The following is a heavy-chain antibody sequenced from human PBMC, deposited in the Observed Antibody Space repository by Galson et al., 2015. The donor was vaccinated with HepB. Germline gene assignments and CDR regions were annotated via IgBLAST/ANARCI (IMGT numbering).Heavy chain of an antibody. Sequence: SLRLSCAASGFTFSDYYMSWIRQAPGKGLEWVSYISSSSSYTNYADSVKGRFTISRDNAKNSLYLQMNSLRAEDTAVYYCARVRSYSAFDIWGQGTMVTVSS. J-gene: IGHJ3*02. D-gene: IGHD1-26*01. V-gene: IGHV3-11*06. CDR3: ARVRSYSAFDI. CDR1: GFTFSDYY. CDR2: ISSSSSYT.